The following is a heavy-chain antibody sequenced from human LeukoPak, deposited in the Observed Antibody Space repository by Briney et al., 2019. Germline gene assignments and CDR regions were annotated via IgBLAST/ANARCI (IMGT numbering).Heavy chain of an antibody. J-gene: IGHJ4*02. D-gene: IGHD2-2*01. CDR1: AGSISSYY. Sequence: SETLSLTCTVSAGSISSYYWSWIRQPPGKGLEWIGYVYYSGSTNYNPSLKSRVTISVDTSKNQFSLKLSSVTAADTAAYYCARYCSSTSCYFFDSWGQGALVTVPS. CDR3: ARYCSSTSCYFFDS. CDR2: VYYSGST. V-gene: IGHV4-59*08.